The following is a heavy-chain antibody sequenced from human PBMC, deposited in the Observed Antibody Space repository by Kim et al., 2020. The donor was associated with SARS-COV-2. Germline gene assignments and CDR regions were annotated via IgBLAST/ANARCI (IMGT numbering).Heavy chain of an antibody. CDR3: ARDLFSVRGNLGPGDY. CDR2: INPSGGST. J-gene: IGHJ4*02. CDR1: GYTFTSYY. V-gene: IGHV1-46*01. Sequence: ASVKVSCKASGYTFTSYYMHWVRQAPGQGLEWMGIINPSGGSTSYAQKFQGRVTMTRDTSTSTVYMELSSLRSEDTAVYYCARDLFSVRGNLGPGDYWGQGTLVTVSS. D-gene: IGHD2-15*01.